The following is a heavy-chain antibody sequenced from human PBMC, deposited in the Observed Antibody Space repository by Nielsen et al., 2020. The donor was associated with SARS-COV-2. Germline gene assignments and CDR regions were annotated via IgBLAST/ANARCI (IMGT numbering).Heavy chain of an antibody. D-gene: IGHD3-9*01. CDR3: AREGFDWHYDY. J-gene: IGHJ4*02. V-gene: IGHV4-61*08. CDR1: GGSVSSGDYY. CDR2: IHHSGST. Sequence: GSLRLSCTASGGSVSSGDYYWSWIRQSPGKGLEWIGYIHHSGSTNYSPSLKSRVTMSVDTSKNQFSLKLSSVTAADTAVYYCAREGFDWHYDYWGQGALVTVSS.